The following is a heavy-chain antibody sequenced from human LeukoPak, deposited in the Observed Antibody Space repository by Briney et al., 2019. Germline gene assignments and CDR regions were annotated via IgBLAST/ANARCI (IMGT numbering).Heavy chain of an antibody. CDR3: VNSLGGNDN. CDR1: GFTFSNSW. Sequence: GESLRLSCAASGFTFSNSWMHWVRQGPGKGLVWVSRINKDGSSTNYADSVKGRFTTSRDNAKNTLYLQMNSLRAEDTAVYYCVNSLGGNDNWGQGTLVTVSS. V-gene: IGHV3-74*01. CDR2: INKDGSST. J-gene: IGHJ1*01.